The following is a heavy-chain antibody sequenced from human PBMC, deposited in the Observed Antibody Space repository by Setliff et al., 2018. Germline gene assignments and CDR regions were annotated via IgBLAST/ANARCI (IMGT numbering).Heavy chain of an antibody. CDR2: ISHSGST. CDR3: VRHIIIRSPTTSNAFDI. J-gene: IGHJ3*02. D-gene: IGHD3-3*01. Sequence: SETLSLTCAVYGGSFSGYFWSWIRQSPGRGLEWIGEISHSGSTSYIPSLKSRVSISIDTSKNQFSLKLSSVTAADTAVYYCVRHIIIRSPTTSNAFDIWGQGTMVTVSS. V-gene: IGHV4-34*01. CDR1: GGSFSGYF.